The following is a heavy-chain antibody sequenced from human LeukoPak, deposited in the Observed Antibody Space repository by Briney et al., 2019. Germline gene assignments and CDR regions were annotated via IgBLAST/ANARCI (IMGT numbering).Heavy chain of an antibody. D-gene: IGHD6-19*01. CDR1: GGSISSYY. CDR2: MYRTGST. CDR3: ARGGTYGWYNWFDP. J-gene: IGHJ5*02. V-gene: IGHV4-59*01. Sequence: PSETLSLTCTVSGGSISSYYWSWIRQPPGKGLEWIGYMYRTGSTNYNPSLKSRVTITPDTSKNQFSLRLTSVTAADTAVYYCARGGTYGWYNWFDPWGQGTLVTVSS.